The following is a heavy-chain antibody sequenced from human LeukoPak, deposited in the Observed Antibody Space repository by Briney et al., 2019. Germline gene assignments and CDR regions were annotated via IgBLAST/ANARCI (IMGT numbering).Heavy chain of an antibody. CDR3: ARDRDWAFDI. Sequence: GGSLRLSCAASGFIFTDYSMNWVRRAPGKGLEWISYIGSRSSSISYADSVKGRFTISRDNSQNSLYLQMNSLRADDTAVYFCARDRDWAFDIWGQGTTVTVSS. V-gene: IGHV3-48*01. J-gene: IGHJ3*02. CDR2: IGSRSSSI. CDR1: GFIFTDYS. D-gene: IGHD3/OR15-3a*01.